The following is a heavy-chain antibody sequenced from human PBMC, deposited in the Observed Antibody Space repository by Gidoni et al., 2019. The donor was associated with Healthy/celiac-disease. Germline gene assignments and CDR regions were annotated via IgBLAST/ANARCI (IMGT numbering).Heavy chain of an antibody. Sequence: EVQLVESGGGLVQPGRSLRLSCAASGFTFDDYAMHWVRQAPGKGLEWVSGISWNSGSIGYADSVKGRFTISRDNAKNSLYLQMNSLRAEDTALYYCTKDMGHYYDSSGYYWFDYWGQGTLVTVSS. J-gene: IGHJ4*02. CDR1: GFTFDDYA. CDR3: TKDMGHYYDSSGYYWFDY. CDR2: ISWNSGSI. V-gene: IGHV3-9*01. D-gene: IGHD3-22*01.